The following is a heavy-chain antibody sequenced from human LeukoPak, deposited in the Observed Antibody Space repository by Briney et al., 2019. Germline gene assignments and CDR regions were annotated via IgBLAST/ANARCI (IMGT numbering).Heavy chain of an antibody. J-gene: IGHJ4*02. D-gene: IGHD4-17*01. Sequence: PGGSLRLSCTASGFTFRSYALTWVRQAPGMGPEWVGFISSTAYGGTAEYAASVRGRFTISRDDSKSIASLQMNSLKTEDTAMYYCSRGAVPPDYWGQGTLVTVSS. CDR3: SRGAVPPDY. CDR1: GFTFRSYA. V-gene: IGHV3-49*04. CDR2: ISSTAYGGTA.